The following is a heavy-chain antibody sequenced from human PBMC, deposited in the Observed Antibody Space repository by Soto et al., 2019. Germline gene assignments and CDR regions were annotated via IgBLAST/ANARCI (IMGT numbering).Heavy chain of an antibody. D-gene: IGHD3-10*01. Sequence: ASVKVSCKTSGYTFSTHGVSWVRQAPGQGLEWMGWISAYNGHTNYAQKFQGRVTMTTDTSTSAAYMELRSLRSDDTAVYYCARVRIPMVRGVIITSVAPFDFWGQGTLVTVSS. V-gene: IGHV1-18*01. J-gene: IGHJ4*02. CDR1: GYTFSTHG. CDR3: ARVRIPMVRGVIITSVAPFDF. CDR2: ISAYNGHT.